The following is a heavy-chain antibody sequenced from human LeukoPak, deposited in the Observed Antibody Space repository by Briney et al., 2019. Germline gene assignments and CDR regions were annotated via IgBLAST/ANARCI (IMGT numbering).Heavy chain of an antibody. Sequence: SETLSLTCTVSGGSIRSFNWNWIRQRAGKGLEWIGRLLTGGSTIYNPSLKSRVTISVDKSKNQFSLKLSSVTAADTAVYYCARDEGSGHYDSWGQGTLVTVSS. CDR3: ARDEGSGHYDS. CDR1: GGSIRSFN. J-gene: IGHJ4*02. V-gene: IGHV4-4*07. CDR2: LLTGGST. D-gene: IGHD3-3*01.